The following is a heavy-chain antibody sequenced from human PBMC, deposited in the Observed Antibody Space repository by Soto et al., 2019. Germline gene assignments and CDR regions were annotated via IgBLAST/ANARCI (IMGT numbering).Heavy chain of an antibody. CDR2: IKQDGSDK. V-gene: IGHV3-7*03. D-gene: IGHD6-13*01. CDR3: ARDNSTSWYGGFDI. J-gene: IGHJ3*02. CDR1: GFTFSSYW. Sequence: EVQLVESGGGLVQPGGSLRLSCAASGFTFSSYWMSWVRRAPGKGLEWVANIKQDGSDKYSVDSVKGRFTISRDNAKNSLYLQMNSLRAEDTAVYYCARDNSTSWYGGFDIWGQGTMVTVSS.